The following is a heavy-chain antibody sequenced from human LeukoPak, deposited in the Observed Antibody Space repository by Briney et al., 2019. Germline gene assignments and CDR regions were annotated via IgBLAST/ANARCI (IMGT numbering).Heavy chain of an antibody. CDR3: ARHMTTVVTPADY. CDR2: LYHTGST. D-gene: IGHD4-23*01. Sequence: SETLSLTCAVSGYSISSGYYWGWIRQPPGNGLEWIGSLYHTGSTYYNPSLKSRVTISPDTSKNHFSLKVTSVTAADTAVYYCARHMTTVVTPADYWGQGALVTVSS. CDR1: GYSISSGYY. V-gene: IGHV4-38-2*01. J-gene: IGHJ4*02.